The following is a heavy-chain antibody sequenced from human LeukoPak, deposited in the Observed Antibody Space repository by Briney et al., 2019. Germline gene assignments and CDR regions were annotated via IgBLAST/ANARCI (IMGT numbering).Heavy chain of an antibody. CDR1: GFTVSSNY. Sequence: QSGGSLRLSCAASGFTVSSNYMSWVRQAPGKGLEWVSTISGSGGSAYFAGSVRGRFTISRDNSKNTLYLQMNSLRAEDTAVYYCAQGLQLWLGFDYWGQGTLVTVSS. CDR2: ISGSGGSA. CDR3: AQGLQLWLGFDY. V-gene: IGHV3-23*01. D-gene: IGHD5-24*01. J-gene: IGHJ4*02.